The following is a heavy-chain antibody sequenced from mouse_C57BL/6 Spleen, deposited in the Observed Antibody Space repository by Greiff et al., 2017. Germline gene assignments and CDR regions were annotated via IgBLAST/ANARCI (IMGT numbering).Heavy chain of an antibody. CDR2: IYPGSGST. CDR1: GYTFTEYT. D-gene: IGHD4-1*01. J-gene: IGHJ3*01. CDR3: AREEGEANWELAY. V-gene: IGHV1-62-2*01. Sequence: VQLQQSGAELVKPGASVKLSCKASGYTFTEYTIHWVKQRPGQGLEWIGWIYPGSGSTKYNEKFKDKATLTADKSSSTGYMELSRLTSEDSAVYFCAREEGEANWELAYWGQGTLVTVSA.